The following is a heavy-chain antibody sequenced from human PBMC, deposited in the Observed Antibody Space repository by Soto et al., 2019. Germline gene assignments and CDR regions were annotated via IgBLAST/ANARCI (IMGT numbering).Heavy chain of an antibody. CDR1: GFTFSSYG. CDR2: ISYDGSNK. CDR3: AKDKGVAMVRGVIITAPYYYGMDV. D-gene: IGHD3-10*01. J-gene: IGHJ6*02. Sequence: GGSLRLSCAASGFTFSSYGMHWVRQAPGKGLEWVAVISYDGSNKYYADSVKGRFTISRDNSKNTLYLQMNSLRAEDTAVYYCAKDKGVAMVRGVIITAPYYYGMDVWGQGTTVTVS. V-gene: IGHV3-30*18.